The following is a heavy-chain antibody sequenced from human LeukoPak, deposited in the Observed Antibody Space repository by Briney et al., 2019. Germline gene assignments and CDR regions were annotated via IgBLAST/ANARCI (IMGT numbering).Heavy chain of an antibody. V-gene: IGHV4-39*01. CDR3: ARYVVYGSGKYYFDY. J-gene: IGHJ4*02. CDR2: INYSGST. D-gene: IGHD3-10*01. Sequence: SETLSLTCTVSGGPINSYYWSWIRQPPGEGLEWIASINYSGSTYYNPSLKSRVTISVDTSENQFSLKLSSVTAADTAVYYCARYVVYGSGKYYFDYWGQGTLVTVSS. CDR1: GGPINSYY.